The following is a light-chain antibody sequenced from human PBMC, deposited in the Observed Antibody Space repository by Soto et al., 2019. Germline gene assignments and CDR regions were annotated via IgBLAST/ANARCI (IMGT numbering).Light chain of an antibody. Sequence: SYVLTQPPSVSVAPGKTARITCGGTNIGSKSVHWYQQKPGQAPVLVIYYDRDRPSGIPERFSGSISGNTATLTISRVEAGDEADYYCQVWDSSSAHVVFGGGTKLTVL. CDR2: YDR. CDR3: QVWDSSSAHVV. V-gene: IGLV3-21*04. CDR1: NIGSKS. J-gene: IGLJ2*01.